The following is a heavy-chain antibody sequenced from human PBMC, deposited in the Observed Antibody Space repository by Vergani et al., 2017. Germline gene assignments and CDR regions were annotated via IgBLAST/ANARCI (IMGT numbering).Heavy chain of an antibody. CDR2: IYYPGKT. J-gene: IGHJ4*02. Sequence: QVQLQESGPGLVKPSETLSLTCTVSNDSVSNTFYYWGWIRQTPGKGLEWIGSIYYPGKTYYNSSLESRLSLSVDTSTNQFFMRLNSVTAADTAVYYCARRSGIVYDIFSGTQYFFDFWGQGTLVTVSS. D-gene: IGHD3-9*01. V-gene: IGHV4-39*01. CDR1: NDSVSNTFYY. CDR3: ARRSGIVYDIFSGTQYFFDF.